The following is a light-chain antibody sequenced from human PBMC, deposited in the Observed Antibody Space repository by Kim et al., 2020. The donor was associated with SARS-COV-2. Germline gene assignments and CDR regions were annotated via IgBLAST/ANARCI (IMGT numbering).Light chain of an antibody. CDR2: DVS. CDR3: SSYASTGTV. V-gene: IGLV2-14*01. J-gene: IGLJ1*01. Sequence: QSVLTQPASVSGSPGQSITISCTGTNSDVGGYNYVSWYQQDPGKAPKLMIYDVSKRPSGVSDRFSGSKSGNTASLTISGLQAEDETDYYCSSYASTGTVFGTGTKVTVL. CDR1: NSDVGGYNY.